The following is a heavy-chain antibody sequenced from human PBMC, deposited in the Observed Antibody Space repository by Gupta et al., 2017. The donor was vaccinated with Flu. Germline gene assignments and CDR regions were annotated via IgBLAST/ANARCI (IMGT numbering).Heavy chain of an antibody. CDR3: AREVAGFCRYLNY. Sequence: QVQLVQSGAEVKKPGASVKVSCKASGYTFTSHALHWVRQAPGQSLEWMGWINGGNGNTEYSQKFQGRVTITRDTSASTAYMELSSLRSEDTAVYYCAREVAGFCRYLNYWGQGTLVTVSS. D-gene: IGHD6-19*01. V-gene: IGHV1-3*01. J-gene: IGHJ4*02. CDR1: GYTFTSHA. CDR2: INGGNGNT.